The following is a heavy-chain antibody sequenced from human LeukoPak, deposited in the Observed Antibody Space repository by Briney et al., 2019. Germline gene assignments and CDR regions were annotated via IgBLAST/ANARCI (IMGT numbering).Heavy chain of an antibody. V-gene: IGHV4-39*01. Sequence: PSETLSLTCTVSGGSISSSNYFWGWIRQPPGKGLEWIGTIYYSRTSYSNPSLKSRVTISLDTSKNQFSLNLSSVTAADTAVYYCARASAAAGAVDYWGQRTLVTVSS. D-gene: IGHD6-13*01. J-gene: IGHJ4*02. CDR1: GGSISSSNYF. CDR2: IYYSRTS. CDR3: ARASAAAGAVDY.